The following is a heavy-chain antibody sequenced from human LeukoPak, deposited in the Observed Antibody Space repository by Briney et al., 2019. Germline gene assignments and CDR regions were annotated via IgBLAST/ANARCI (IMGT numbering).Heavy chain of an antibody. J-gene: IGHJ4*02. CDR3: ARAGQNCSSTSCYDY. V-gene: IGHV1-2*02. CDR1: GYTFTNYH. CDR2: INPNSGGT. D-gene: IGHD2-2*01. Sequence: GASVKVSCKASGYTFTNYHVHWVRQAPGQGLEWMGWINPNSGGTNYAQKFQGRVTMTRDTSISTAYMELSRLRSDDTAVYYCARAGQNCSSTSCYDYWGQGTLVTVSS.